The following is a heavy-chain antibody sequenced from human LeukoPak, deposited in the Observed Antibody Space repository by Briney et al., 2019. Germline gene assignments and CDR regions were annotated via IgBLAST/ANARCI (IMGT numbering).Heavy chain of an antibody. J-gene: IGHJ4*02. Sequence: GRSLRLSCAASGFTFSSYAMHWVRQAPGKGLEWVSAISGSGGSTYYADSVKGRFTISRDNSKNTLYLQMNSLRAEDTAVYYCAKERTPTYYYDSSGYDWGQGTLVTVSS. CDR2: ISGSGGST. CDR1: GFTFSSYA. V-gene: IGHV3-23*01. CDR3: AKERTPTYYYDSSGYD. D-gene: IGHD3-22*01.